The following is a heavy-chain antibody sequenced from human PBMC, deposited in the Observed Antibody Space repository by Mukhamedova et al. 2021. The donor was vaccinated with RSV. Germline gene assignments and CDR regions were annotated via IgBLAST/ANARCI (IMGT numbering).Heavy chain of an antibody. Sequence: SGGSTYYADSVKGRFTISRHNSMNTLYLQMNSLRAEDTAVYYCARGTRDYYDSSGYGYYFDYWGQGTLVTVSS. V-gene: IGHV3-53*04. CDR2: SGGST. J-gene: IGHJ4*02. D-gene: IGHD3-22*01. CDR3: ARGTRDYYDSSGYGYYFDY.